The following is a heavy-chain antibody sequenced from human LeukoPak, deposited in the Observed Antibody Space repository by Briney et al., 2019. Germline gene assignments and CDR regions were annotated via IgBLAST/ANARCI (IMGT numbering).Heavy chain of an antibody. V-gene: IGHV1-2*02. Sequence: ASVKVSCKASGYTFTDYYMHWVRQAPGQVLEWMGWINPNSGGTNYAQNLQGRVTMTRDTSISTAYLDLRSLRSDDTAVYYCARVWRCANSVCPDVFESWGQGTLVTVSS. CDR3: ARVWRCANSVCPDVFES. CDR1: GYTFTDYY. CDR2: INPNSGGT. D-gene: IGHD2-8*01. J-gene: IGHJ4*02.